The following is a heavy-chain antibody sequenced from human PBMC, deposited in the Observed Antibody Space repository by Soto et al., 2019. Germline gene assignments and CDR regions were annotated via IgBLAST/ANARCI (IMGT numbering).Heavy chain of an antibody. V-gene: IGHV1-18*04. J-gene: IGHJ6*02. D-gene: IGHD6-19*01. Sequence: SVKVSCQTSAYTFTSYGIIWVRQAPGQGLEWMGWISAYNGNTNYAQKLQGRVTMTTDTSTSTAYMELRSLRSDDTAIYYCAISSYSSGRNPSHYYGMDVWGQGTTVTVSS. CDR1: AYTFTSYG. CDR3: AISSYSSGRNPSHYYGMDV. CDR2: ISAYNGNT.